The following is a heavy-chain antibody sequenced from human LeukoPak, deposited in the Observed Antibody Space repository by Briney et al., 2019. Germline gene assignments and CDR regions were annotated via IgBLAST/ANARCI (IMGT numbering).Heavy chain of an antibody. J-gene: IGHJ6*03. CDR1: GFTFSSYE. CDR3: ARDRDSSGWMGYYYYYMDV. V-gene: IGHV3-48*03. CDR2: ISSSGSTI. D-gene: IGHD6-19*01. Sequence: GGSLRLSCAASGFTFSSYEMNWVRQAPGKGLEWVSYISSSGSTIYYADSVKGRFTISRDNAKNSLYLQMNSLRAEDTAVYYCARDRDSSGWMGYYYYYMDVWGKGTTVTVSS.